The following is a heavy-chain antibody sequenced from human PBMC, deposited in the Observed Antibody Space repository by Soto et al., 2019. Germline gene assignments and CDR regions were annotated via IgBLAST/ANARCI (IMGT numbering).Heavy chain of an antibody. Sequence: ASVKVSCKASGYTFTSYGISWVRQAPGQGLEWMGWISAYNGNTSYAQKLQGRVTMTTDTSTSTAYMELRSLRSDDTAVYYCARVSDTAMVIPDYYYGMDVWGQGTTVTVSS. V-gene: IGHV1-18*01. D-gene: IGHD5-18*01. CDR3: ARVSDTAMVIPDYYYGMDV. CDR2: ISAYNGNT. CDR1: GYTFTSYG. J-gene: IGHJ6*02.